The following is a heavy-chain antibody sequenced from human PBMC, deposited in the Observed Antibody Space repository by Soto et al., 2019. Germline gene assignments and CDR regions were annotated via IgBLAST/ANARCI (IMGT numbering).Heavy chain of an antibody. J-gene: IGHJ3*02. CDR2: IYSGGST. CDR3: ARDIGYNWNDDLDI. Sequence: GGSLRLSCAASGFTVSSNYMSWVHQAPGKGLEWVSVIYSGGSTYYADSVKGRFTISRDNSKNTLYLQMNSLRAEDTAVYYCARDIGYNWNDDLDIWGQGTMVTVSS. CDR1: GFTVSSNY. D-gene: IGHD1-1*01. V-gene: IGHV3-66*01.